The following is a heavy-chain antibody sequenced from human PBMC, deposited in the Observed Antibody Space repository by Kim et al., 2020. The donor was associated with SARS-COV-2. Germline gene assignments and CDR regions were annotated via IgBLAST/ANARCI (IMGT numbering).Heavy chain of an antibody. J-gene: IGHJ4*02. CDR2: IIAGNGNT. CDR1: GYTFTNYA. D-gene: IGHD2-2*01. Sequence: ASVKVSCKASGYTFTNYAFHWVRQAPGQSLEWMGWIIAGNGNTKYSQKFQGRVTITRDTSASTAYMELSSLRSEDTAVYYCARGLGYCTSTSCSALVGYCGQGTLVTVSS. CDR3: ARGLGYCTSTSCSALVGY. V-gene: IGHV1-3*01.